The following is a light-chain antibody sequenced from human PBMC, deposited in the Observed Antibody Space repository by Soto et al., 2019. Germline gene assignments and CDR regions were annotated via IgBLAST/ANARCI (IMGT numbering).Light chain of an antibody. CDR3: QQYGSSRWT. CDR1: QSVSSSY. CDR2: AAS. J-gene: IGKJ1*01. V-gene: IGKV3-20*01. Sequence: EVVLTQSPGTLSLSPGERTTLSCRASQSVSSSYLAWYQQKPGQAPRLLIYAASSRATGIPDRFSGSGSGTDFTLTISRLEPEDFAVYYCQQYGSSRWTFGRGTKV.